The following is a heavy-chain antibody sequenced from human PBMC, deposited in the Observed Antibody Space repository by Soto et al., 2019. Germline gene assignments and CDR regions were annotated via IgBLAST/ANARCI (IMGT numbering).Heavy chain of an antibody. CDR2: ISYDGNNK. CDR1: GFTFSSYG. J-gene: IGHJ4*02. D-gene: IGHD2-15*01. Sequence: QVQLVESGGGVVQPGRSLRLSCAASGFTFSSYGMHWVRQAPGKWLEWVAFISYDGNNKYYGDSVKGRFTISRDNSKNTVFLQMNSLRAEDTALYYCAKGGWLDDWGPGTLVLVSS. CDR3: AKGGWLDD. V-gene: IGHV3-30*18.